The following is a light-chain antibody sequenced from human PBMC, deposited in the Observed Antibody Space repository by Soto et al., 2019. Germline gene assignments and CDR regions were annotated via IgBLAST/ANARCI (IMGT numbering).Light chain of an antibody. J-gene: IGKJ5*01. CDR2: AAV. V-gene: IGKV3-15*01. CDR3: QQYGSSPPT. Sequence: EIVMTQSPATLSVSPGEIVTLCCRASQNINPHLAWYQQKPGQAPRLLIYAAVTRATGIAARFSSSGSGTEFTLTISRLEPEDVAVYYCQQYGSSPPTLGQGTRLEIK. CDR1: QNINPH.